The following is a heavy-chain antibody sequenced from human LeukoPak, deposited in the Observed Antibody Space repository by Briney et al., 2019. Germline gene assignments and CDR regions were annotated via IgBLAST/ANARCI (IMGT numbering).Heavy chain of an antibody. D-gene: IGHD2-15*01. Sequence: GASVKVSCKVSGYTLTELSMHWVRQAPGKGLEWMGGFDPEDGETIYAQKFQGRVTMTEDTSTDTAYMELSSLRSEDTAVYYCASLSPIVVVAAATRWFDPWGQGTLVTVSS. CDR2: FDPEDGET. CDR3: ASLSPIVVVAAATRWFDP. J-gene: IGHJ5*02. CDR1: GYTLTELS. V-gene: IGHV1-24*01.